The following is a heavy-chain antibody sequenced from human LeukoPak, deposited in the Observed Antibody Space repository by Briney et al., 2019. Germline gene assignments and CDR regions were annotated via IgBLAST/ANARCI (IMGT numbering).Heavy chain of an antibody. V-gene: IGHV3-23*01. CDR2: ISGSGGST. Sequence: PGGSLRLSCAASGFTFSSYAMSWVRQAPGKGLEWVSAISGSGGSTYYADSVKGRFTTSRDNSKNTLYLQMNSLRAEDTAEYYCAKDRGRYSGYDYADYWGQGTLVTVSS. CDR1: GFTFSSYA. D-gene: IGHD5-12*01. CDR3: AKDRGRYSGYDYADY. J-gene: IGHJ4*02.